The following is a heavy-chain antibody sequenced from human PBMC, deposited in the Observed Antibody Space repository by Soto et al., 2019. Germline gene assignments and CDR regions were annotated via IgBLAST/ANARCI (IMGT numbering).Heavy chain of an antibody. CDR3: ARWEVVTGLDY. CDR2: ISSSGGTT. CDR1: GXTFSTSE. Sequence: LRLSFAASGXTFSTSEMSWVRQAPGKGLECISHISSSGGTTYDADSVKGRFTISRDNANHSLFLQMNSLRVADPAVYYCARWEVVTGLDYWGQGTLVTVSS. J-gene: IGHJ4*02. V-gene: IGHV3-48*03. D-gene: IGHD3-22*01.